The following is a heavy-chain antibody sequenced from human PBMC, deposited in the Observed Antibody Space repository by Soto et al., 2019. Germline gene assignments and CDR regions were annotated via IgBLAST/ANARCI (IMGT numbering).Heavy chain of an antibody. J-gene: IGHJ6*02. CDR3: ATGGVLPAAIGDYYYYGMDV. V-gene: IGHV1-24*01. CDR2: FDPEDGER. Sequence: QVQLVQSGAEVKKPGASVKVSCKVSGYTLIELSMHWVRQAPGKGLEWMGGFDPEDGERIYAQKFQGRVTMTEETSAGTAYMELSSLRSEDTAVYYCATGGVLPAAIGDYYYYGMDVWGQGTTVTVSS. D-gene: IGHD2-2*01. CDR1: GYTLIELS.